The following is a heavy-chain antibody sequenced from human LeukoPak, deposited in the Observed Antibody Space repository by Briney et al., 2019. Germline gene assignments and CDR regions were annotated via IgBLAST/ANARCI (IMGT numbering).Heavy chain of an antibody. Sequence: GRSLRLSCAASGFTFSSYAMHWVRQAPGKGLEWVAVISYDGSNKYYADSAKGRFTISRDNSKNTLYLQMNSLRAEDTAVYYCARGITSYDFWSGYDYYYYYYGMDVWGQGTTVTVSS. J-gene: IGHJ6*02. CDR1: GFTFSSYA. CDR2: ISYDGSNK. CDR3: ARGITSYDFWSGYDYYYYYYGMDV. D-gene: IGHD3-3*01. V-gene: IGHV3-30-3*01.